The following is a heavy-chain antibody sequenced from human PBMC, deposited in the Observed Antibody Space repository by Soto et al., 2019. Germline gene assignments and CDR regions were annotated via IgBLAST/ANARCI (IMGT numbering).Heavy chain of an antibody. CDR2: IWYDGSNK. J-gene: IGHJ6*02. CDR1: GFTFSSYG. D-gene: IGHD4-17*01. V-gene: IGHV3-33*01. Sequence: QVQLVESGGGVVQPGRSLRLSCAASGFTFSSYGMHWVRQAPGKGLEWVAVIWYDGSNKYYADSVKGRLTISRDNSKTTLYLKMNSLRAEDTAVYYCASDTRDGENPDGMDVWGQGTTVTVSS. CDR3: ASDTRDGENPDGMDV.